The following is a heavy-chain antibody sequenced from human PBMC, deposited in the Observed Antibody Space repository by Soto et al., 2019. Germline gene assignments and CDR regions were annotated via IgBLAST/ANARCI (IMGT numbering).Heavy chain of an antibody. CDR2: ITSSGSTT. D-gene: IGHD1-20*01. CDR3: ARALSGTTDH. J-gene: IGHJ4*02. V-gene: IGHV3-64*01. CDR1: GFTVSSNY. Sequence: GGALRLSCAASGFTVSSNYMSWVRQAPGKGLEYVSGITSSGSTTYYANSVKGRFTISRDNSKNMLYLQMGSLRPEDMAVYYCARALSGTTDHWGQGTLVTVSS.